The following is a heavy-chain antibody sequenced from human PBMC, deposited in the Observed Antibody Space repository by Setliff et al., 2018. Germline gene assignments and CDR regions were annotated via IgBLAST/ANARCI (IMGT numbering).Heavy chain of an antibody. CDR3: TKGRVGLAARAGY. CDR2: IYASGST. D-gene: IGHD1-26*01. CDR1: GGSIRNYN. Sequence: SETLSLTCSVSGGSIRNYNWIRRTAGKGLEWIGRIYASGSTEYNPSLGSRVTISVDTSRNQFSLQLSSVTSADTAIYYCTKGRVGLAARAGYWGQGTLVTVSS. V-gene: IGHV4-4*07. J-gene: IGHJ4*02.